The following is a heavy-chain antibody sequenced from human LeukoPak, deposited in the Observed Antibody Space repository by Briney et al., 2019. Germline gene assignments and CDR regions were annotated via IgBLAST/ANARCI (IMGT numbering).Heavy chain of an antibody. V-gene: IGHV4-4*07. CDR3: ARDATTVVTPGYMDV. Sequence: SETLSLTCTVSGGSISSYYWSWIRQPAGKGLEWIGRIYTSGSTNYNPSLKSRVTMSVDTSKNQFPLKLSSVTAADTAVYYCARDATTVVTPGYMDVWGKGTTVTVSS. D-gene: IGHD4-23*01. CDR2: IYTSGST. J-gene: IGHJ6*03. CDR1: GGSISSYY.